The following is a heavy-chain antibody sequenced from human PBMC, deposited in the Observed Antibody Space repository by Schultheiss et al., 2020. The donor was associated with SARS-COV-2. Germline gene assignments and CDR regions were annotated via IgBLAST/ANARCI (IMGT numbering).Heavy chain of an antibody. CDR3: TTAWGQIDY. CDR1: GFTVSSNY. J-gene: IGHJ4*02. D-gene: IGHD1-26*01. V-gene: IGHV3-53*01. Sequence: GGSLRLSCAASGFTVSSNYMSWVRQAPGKGLEWVSLIYSGGTTFYADSVKGRFTLSRDNSKNTVYLQMISLRAEDTALYYCTTAWGQIDYWGQGTLVTVSS. CDR2: IYSGGTT.